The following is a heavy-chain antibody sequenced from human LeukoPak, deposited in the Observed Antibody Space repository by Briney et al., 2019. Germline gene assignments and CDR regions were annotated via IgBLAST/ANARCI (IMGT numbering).Heavy chain of an antibody. CDR1: GGTFSNYA. Sequence: GSSVKVSCKASGGTFSNYAISWVRQAPGQGLEWMGGIIPIFGTANYAQKFQGRVTITTDESTSTAYMELSSLRSEDTAVYYCASVATVTTGYDAFDIWGQGTMVTVSS. D-gene: IGHD4-17*01. V-gene: IGHV1-69*05. CDR2: IIPIFGTA. CDR3: ASVATVTTGYDAFDI. J-gene: IGHJ3*02.